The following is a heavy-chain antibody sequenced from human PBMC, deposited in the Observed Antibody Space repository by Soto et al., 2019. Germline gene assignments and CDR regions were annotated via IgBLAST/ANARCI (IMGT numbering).Heavy chain of an antibody. CDR1: GGTFSSYA. Sequence: SVKVSCKASGGTFSSYAISWVRQAPGQGLEWMGGIIPIFGTANYAQKFQGRVTITADESTSTAYMELSSLRSEDTAAYYCARGISGYTSGWYTGYYFDYWGQGTLVTVSS. CDR3: ARGISGYTSGWYTGYYFDY. CDR2: IIPIFGTA. D-gene: IGHD6-19*01. J-gene: IGHJ4*02. V-gene: IGHV1-69*13.